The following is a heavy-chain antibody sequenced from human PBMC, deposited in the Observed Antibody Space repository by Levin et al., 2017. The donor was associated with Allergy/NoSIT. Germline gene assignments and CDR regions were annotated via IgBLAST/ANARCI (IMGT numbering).Heavy chain of an antibody. Sequence: GESLKISCQASGYTFPSYYMHWVRQAPGQGLEWMGIINPSGGSTSYAQKFQGRVTMTRDTSTSTVYMELSSLRSEDTAVYYCARDLTGLVEVRGVIITASWYYGMDVWGQGTTVTVSS. CDR1: GYTFPSYY. CDR2: INPSGGST. CDR3: ARDLTGLVEVRGVIITASWYYGMDV. J-gene: IGHJ6*02. D-gene: IGHD3-10*01. V-gene: IGHV1-46*01.